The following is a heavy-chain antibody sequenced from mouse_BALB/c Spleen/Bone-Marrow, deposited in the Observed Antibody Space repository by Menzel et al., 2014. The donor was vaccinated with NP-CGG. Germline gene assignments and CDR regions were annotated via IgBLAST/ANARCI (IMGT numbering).Heavy chain of an antibody. CDR3: ARWDYYGYAMDY. CDR1: GYSFTGYT. D-gene: IGHD1-1*01. CDR2: INPYNGGT. J-gene: IGHJ4*01. V-gene: IGHV1-18*01. Sequence: EVKLMESGPELVKPGASMKISCKASGYSFTGYTMNWVKQSLGKNLEWIGLINPYNGGTSYNQKFKGKATLTVDKSSSTAYMELLSLTSEDSAVYYCARWDYYGYAMDYGGQGTPVTVSS.